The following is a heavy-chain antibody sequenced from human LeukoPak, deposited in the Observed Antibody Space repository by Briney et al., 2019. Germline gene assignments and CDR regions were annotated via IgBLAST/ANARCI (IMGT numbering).Heavy chain of an antibody. CDR2: TNHSGST. Sequence: SETLSLTCAVYGGSFSGYYWSWIRQPPGKGLEWIGETNHSGSTNYNPSLKSRVTISVDTSKNQFSLKLSSVTAADTAVYYCARVSPYHYYDSSGYYRYYFDYWGQGTLVTVSS. CDR1: GGSFSGYY. D-gene: IGHD3-22*01. V-gene: IGHV4-34*01. J-gene: IGHJ4*02. CDR3: ARVSPYHYYDSSGYYRYYFDY.